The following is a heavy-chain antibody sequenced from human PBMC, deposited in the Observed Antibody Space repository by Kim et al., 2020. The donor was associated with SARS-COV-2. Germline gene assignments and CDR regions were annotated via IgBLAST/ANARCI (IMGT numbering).Heavy chain of an antibody. J-gene: IGHJ6*02. CDR2: ISAYNGNT. CDR1: GYTFTSYG. V-gene: IGHV1-18*01. D-gene: IGHD3-9*01. Sequence: ASVKVSCKASGYTFTSYGISWVRQAPGQGLEWMGWISAYNGNTNYAQQLQGRVTMTTDTSTSTAYMELRSLRSDDTAVYYCAREGTYYDILTGPIYYYYGMDVWGQGTTVTVSS. CDR3: AREGTYYDILTGPIYYYYGMDV.